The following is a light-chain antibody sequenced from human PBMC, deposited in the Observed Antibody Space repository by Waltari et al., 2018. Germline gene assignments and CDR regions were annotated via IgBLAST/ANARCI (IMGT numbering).Light chain of an antibody. Sequence: QSALTQPASVSGSPGQSITISCTGTSSDVGGYKYVSWYQQPPGKAPKLMIYDVSKRPSGFSNRFSGSKAGNTASLTISGLQAEDEADYYCSSYTSSSTWVFGGGTKLTVL. CDR1: SSDVGGYKY. CDR3: SSYTSSSTWV. CDR2: DVS. V-gene: IGLV2-14*01. J-gene: IGLJ3*02.